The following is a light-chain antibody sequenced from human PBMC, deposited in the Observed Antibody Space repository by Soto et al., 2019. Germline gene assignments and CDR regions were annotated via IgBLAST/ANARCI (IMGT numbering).Light chain of an antibody. CDR2: DAS. Sequence: ETVLTQSPATLSLSARERATLSCRASHSVSSYLAWYQQKPGQTPRLLIYDASTRATGIPARFSGSGSGTDFTLNISSLEPEDFAVYYCQQHTNWPLTFGGGSKVDIK. J-gene: IGKJ4*01. CDR3: QQHTNWPLT. V-gene: IGKV3-11*01. CDR1: HSVSSY.